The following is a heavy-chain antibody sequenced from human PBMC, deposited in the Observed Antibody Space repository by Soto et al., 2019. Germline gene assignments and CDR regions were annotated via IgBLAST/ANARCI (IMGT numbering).Heavy chain of an antibody. Sequence: QLQLQESGPGLVKPSETLSLTCTVSGGSISSSSYYWGWIRQPPGKGLEWIGSIYYSGSTYYNPSLKSRXXIXVXMSKTQFSLNLSSVTAADTAVYYCARLDYGDSFVSYWGQGTLVTVSS. J-gene: IGHJ4*02. CDR2: IYYSGST. V-gene: IGHV4-39*01. CDR3: ARLDYGDSFVSY. CDR1: GGSISSSSYY. D-gene: IGHD4-17*01.